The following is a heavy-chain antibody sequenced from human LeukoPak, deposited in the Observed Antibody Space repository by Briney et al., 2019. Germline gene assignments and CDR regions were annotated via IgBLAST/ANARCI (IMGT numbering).Heavy chain of an antibody. V-gene: IGHV4-4*07. D-gene: IGHD3-22*01. CDR3: ARGTALGYYYDSSGYPLGMDV. CDR1: GGSISSYY. CDR2: IYTSGST. Sequence: SETLSLTCTVSGGSISSYYWSWVRQPAGKGLEWIGRIYTSGSTNYNPSLKSRVTMSVDTSKNQFSLKLSSVTAADTAVYYCARGTALGYYYDSSGYPLGMDVWGQGTTVTVSS. J-gene: IGHJ6*02.